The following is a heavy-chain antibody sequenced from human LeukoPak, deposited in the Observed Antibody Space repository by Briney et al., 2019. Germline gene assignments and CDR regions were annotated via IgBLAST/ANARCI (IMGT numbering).Heavy chain of an antibody. CDR2: IDPSDSYT. V-gene: IGHV5-10-1*01. J-gene: IGHJ5*02. D-gene: IGHD3-10*01. Sequence: GESLKISCKGSGYSFTSYWISWVRQMRGKGLEWMGRIDPSDSYTNYSPSFQGHVTISADKSISTAYLQWSSLKASDTTMYYCARQEMVRGVISWFDPWGQGTLVTVSS. CDR3: ARQEMVRGVISWFDP. CDR1: GYSFTSYW.